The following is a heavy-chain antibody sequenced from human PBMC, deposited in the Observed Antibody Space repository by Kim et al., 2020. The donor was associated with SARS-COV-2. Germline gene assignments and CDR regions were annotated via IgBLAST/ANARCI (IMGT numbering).Heavy chain of an antibody. Sequence: GGSLRLSCAASGFTFSDYYMSWIRQAPGKGLEWVSYISSSSSDTNYADSVKGRFTISRDNAKNSLYLQMNSLRAEDTAVYYCARASTIDGDYGFHFDYWGQGTLVTVSS. V-gene: IGHV3-11*05. CDR3: ARASTIDGDYGFHFDY. J-gene: IGHJ4*02. D-gene: IGHD4-17*01. CDR1: GFTFSDYY. CDR2: ISSSSSDT.